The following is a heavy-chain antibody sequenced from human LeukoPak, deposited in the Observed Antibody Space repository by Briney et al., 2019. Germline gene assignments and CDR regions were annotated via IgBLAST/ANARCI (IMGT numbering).Heavy chain of an antibody. Sequence: ASVKVSCKASGYTFTGYYMHWVRQAPGQGLEWMGWINPNSGGTNYAQKFQGRVTMTRDTSISTAYMELSRLRSDDTAVYYCAKDYPGDILTAVLSGGVFDIWGQGTMVTVSS. CDR1: GYTFTGYY. CDR3: AKDYPGDILTAVLSGGVFDI. J-gene: IGHJ3*02. V-gene: IGHV1-2*02. CDR2: INPNSGGT. D-gene: IGHD3-9*01.